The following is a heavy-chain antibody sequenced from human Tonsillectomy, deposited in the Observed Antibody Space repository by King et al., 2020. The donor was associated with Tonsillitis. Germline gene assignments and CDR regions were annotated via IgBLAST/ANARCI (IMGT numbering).Heavy chain of an antibody. D-gene: IGHD3-16*01. CDR1: GFTFSSYW. CDR2: ISGDGGST. V-gene: IGHV3-74*01. J-gene: IGHJ4*02. Sequence: VQLVESGGGLVQPGGSLRLSCAVSGFTFSSYWMHWVRQAPGKGLGWVSRISGDGGSTTYADSVKGRFSISRDNTNNTLFLQVNSLRAEDTAFYYCARGDAYALFSWGQGTLVTVSS. CDR3: ARGDAYALFS.